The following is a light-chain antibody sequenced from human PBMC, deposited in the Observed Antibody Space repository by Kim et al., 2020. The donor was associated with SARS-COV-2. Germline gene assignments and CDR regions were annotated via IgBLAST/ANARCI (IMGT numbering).Light chain of an antibody. CDR1: QSISSW. V-gene: IGKV1-5*03. CDR2: KAS. CDR3: QQYESYPVT. J-gene: IGKJ5*01. Sequence: ASVGDRVTITCRASQSISSWLAWYQQKPGKAPNLLIYKASSLESGVPSRFSGSGSGTEFTLTISSLQPGDFAIYYCQQYESYPVTFGQGTRLDIK.